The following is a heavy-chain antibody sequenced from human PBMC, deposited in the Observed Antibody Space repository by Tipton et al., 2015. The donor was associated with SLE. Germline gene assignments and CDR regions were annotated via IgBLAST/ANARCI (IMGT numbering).Heavy chain of an antibody. CDR3: ARSTTVTTSGLDV. D-gene: IGHD4-17*01. CDR2: IWYDGSNK. J-gene: IGHJ6*04. CDR1: GFTFSSYG. V-gene: IGHV3-33*01. Sequence: SGFTFSSYGMHWVRQAPGKGLEWVAVIWYDGSNKYYADSVKGRFTISRDNSKNTLYLQMNSLRAEDTAVYYCARSTTVTTSGLDVWGKGTTVTVSS.